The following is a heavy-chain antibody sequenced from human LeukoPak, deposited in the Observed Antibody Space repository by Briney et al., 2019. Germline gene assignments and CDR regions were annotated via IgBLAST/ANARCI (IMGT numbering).Heavy chain of an antibody. D-gene: IGHD6-6*01. CDR1: GGTFSSYT. V-gene: IGHV1-69*13. CDR2: IIPIFGTA. Sequence: SVKVSCKASGGTFSSYTISWVRQAPGQGLEWMGGIIPIFGTANYAQKFQGRVTITADESTSTAYMELSSLRSEDTAVYYCARSYSSSSFWWFDPWGQGTLVTVSS. J-gene: IGHJ5*02. CDR3: ARSYSSSSFWWFDP.